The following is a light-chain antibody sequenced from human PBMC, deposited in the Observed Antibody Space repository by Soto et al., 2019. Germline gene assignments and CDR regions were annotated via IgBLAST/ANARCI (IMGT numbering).Light chain of an antibody. J-gene: IGLJ1*01. CDR3: QSYDSSLSVV. CDR2: GNS. Sequence: QLVLTQPPSVSGAPGQRVTISCTGSSSNIGAGYDVHWYQQLPATAPKLLIYGNSNRPSGVPDRFSGSKSGTSASLAITGLQAEDEADYYCQSYDSSLSVVFGTGTKLTVL. V-gene: IGLV1-40*01. CDR1: SSNIGAGYD.